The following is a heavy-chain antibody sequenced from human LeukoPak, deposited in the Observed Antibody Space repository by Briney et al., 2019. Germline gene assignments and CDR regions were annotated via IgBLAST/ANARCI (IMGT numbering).Heavy chain of an antibody. J-gene: IGHJ3*02. CDR2: VYDGGRT. V-gene: IGHV4-4*07. D-gene: IGHD2-8*02. Sequence: PSETLSLTCTVSGDSIGTYFWNWIRQSAGEGLEWIGHVYDGGRTNYNPSLKGRVTISVDTSRNPFSLRLSSVTAADTAIYYCARDFVETGVVGFDMWGQGTMVTVSS. CDR3: ARDFVETGVVGFDM. CDR1: GDSIGTYF.